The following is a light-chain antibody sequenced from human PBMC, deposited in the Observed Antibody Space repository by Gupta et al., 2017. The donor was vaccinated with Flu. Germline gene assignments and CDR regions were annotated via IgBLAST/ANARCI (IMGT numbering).Light chain of an antibody. CDR1: SSDVGGYNS. V-gene: IGLV2-14*01. CDR2: EVN. J-gene: IGLJ1*01. Sequence: QSALTQPASVSGSPGQSITISCTGTSSDVGGYNSVSWYQHHPGKAPKLMIYEVNNRPSGVSIRFSASKSGNTASLTISGLQTEDDADYYCSSYTDNFTPYVFGTGTRVTVL. CDR3: SSYTDNFTPYV.